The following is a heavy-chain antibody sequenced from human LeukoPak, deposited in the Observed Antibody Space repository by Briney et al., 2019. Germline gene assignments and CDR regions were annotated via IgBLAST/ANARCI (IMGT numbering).Heavy chain of an antibody. CDR3: ARTHCIRTRCSHYFDS. CDR2: VKQDGTDK. V-gene: IGHV3-7*05. D-gene: IGHD2-2*01. J-gene: IGHJ4*02. Sequence: GGSLRLSCAASGFTFNNYWMSWVRQFPGKGLEWVASVKQDGTDKKYMDSVKGRLTISRDNSKNSLYLQMDSLRAEDTAVYYCARTHCIRTRCSHYFDSWGQGTLVTVSS. CDR1: GFTFNNYW.